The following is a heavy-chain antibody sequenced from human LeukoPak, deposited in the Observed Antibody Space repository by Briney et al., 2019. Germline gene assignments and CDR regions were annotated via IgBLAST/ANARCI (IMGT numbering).Heavy chain of an antibody. V-gene: IGHV3-23*01. CDR2: ISNTGGST. CDR1: GFSFNTYA. CDR3: AQQVGYCSSGSCYFTY. Sequence: TGGSLRLSCAASGFSFNTYAMNWVRQAPGKGLEWVSAISNTGGSTYYADSVKGRFTISRDKSKNTLSLQMNSLRAEDTAVYYCAQQVGYCSSGSCYFTYWGQGTLVTVSS. D-gene: IGHD2-15*01. J-gene: IGHJ1*01.